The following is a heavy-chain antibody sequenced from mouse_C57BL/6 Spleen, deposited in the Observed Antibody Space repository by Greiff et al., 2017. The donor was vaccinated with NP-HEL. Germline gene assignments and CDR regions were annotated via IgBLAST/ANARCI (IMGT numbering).Heavy chain of an antibody. V-gene: IGHV1-53*01. Sequence: QVQMQQPGTELVKPGSSVKLSCKASGYTFTSYWMHWVKQRPGQGLAWIGNINPSNGGTNYNEKFKSKATLTVDKSSSTAYMQLRSLTSEDSAVYDWALITTVVRYVDVWGTGTTVTVSS. CDR2: INPSNGGT. J-gene: IGHJ1*03. CDR1: GYTFTSYW. D-gene: IGHD1-1*01. CDR3: ALITTVVRYVDV.